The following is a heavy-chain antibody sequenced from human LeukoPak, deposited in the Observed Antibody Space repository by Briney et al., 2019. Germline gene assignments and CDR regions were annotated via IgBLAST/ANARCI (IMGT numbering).Heavy chain of an antibody. D-gene: IGHD2-2*01. CDR1: GYTFTGYY. CDR2: INPNSGGT. Sequence: ASVKVSCKASGYTFTGYYMHWVRQAPGQGLEWMGWINPNSGGTNYAQKFQGRVTMTRDTSISTAYMELSRLRSDDTAVYYCARGLGYCSSTSCLGVWGKGTTVTVSS. CDR3: ARGLGYCSSTSCLGV. J-gene: IGHJ6*04. V-gene: IGHV1-2*02.